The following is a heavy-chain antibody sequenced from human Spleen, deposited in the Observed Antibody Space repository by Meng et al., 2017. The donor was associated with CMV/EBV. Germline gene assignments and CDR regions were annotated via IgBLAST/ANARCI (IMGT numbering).Heavy chain of an antibody. CDR2: INAANGNT. CDR3: ARGNYFGAGSFYRIFDH. V-gene: IGHV1-3*01. Sequence: TFSYYDMHWVRQAPGQRLEWMGWINAANGNTKYSQKFQDRVTITRDTSADTAYIELSSLRSEDTAVYYCARGNYFGAGSFYRIFDHWGQGTLVTVSS. CDR1: TFSYYD. D-gene: IGHD3-10*01. J-gene: IGHJ4*02.